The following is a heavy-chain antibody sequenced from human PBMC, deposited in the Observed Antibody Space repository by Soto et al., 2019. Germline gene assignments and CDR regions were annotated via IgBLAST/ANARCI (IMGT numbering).Heavy chain of an antibody. J-gene: IGHJ5*02. Sequence: SVKVCCNSSVYTLTSYSMHLVRQAPGQRLEWMGWINAGNGNTKYSQKFQGRFTITRDTSASTAYMDLSSLRSEDTAVYYCATEEEPGDQLLSEFDPWGQGTLVTVSS. CDR2: INAGNGNT. CDR3: ATEEEPGDQLLSEFDP. D-gene: IGHD2-2*01. V-gene: IGHV1-3*01. CDR1: VYTLTSYS.